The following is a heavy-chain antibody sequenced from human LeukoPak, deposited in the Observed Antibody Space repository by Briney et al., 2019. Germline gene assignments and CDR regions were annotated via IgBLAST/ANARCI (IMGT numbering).Heavy chain of an antibody. D-gene: IGHD3-16*01. CDR3: ARVRMGDDFNPFDY. J-gene: IGHJ4*02. V-gene: IGHV3-33*01. CDR1: GFPFNNYG. Sequence: PGGSLRLSCTASGFPFNNYGMHWVRQAPGKGLEWVALIWSDGSNKYYTEPVTGRFTISRDNSKNTLYLQMNSLRAEDTAVYYCARVRMGDDFNPFDYWGQGTLVTVSS. CDR2: IWSDGSNK.